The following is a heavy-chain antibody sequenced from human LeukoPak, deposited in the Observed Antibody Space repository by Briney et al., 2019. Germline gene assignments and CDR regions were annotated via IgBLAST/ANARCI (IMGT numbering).Heavy chain of an antibody. J-gene: IGHJ4*02. V-gene: IGHV1-2*02. D-gene: IGHD6-19*01. CDR1: GYTLTGYY. CDR3: TRDRVGSGWPRPYYFEV. Sequence: SVKVSCEASGYTLTGYYLHWVRQAPGQGLEWMGWINPNTGATQSAQKFQGRITMTRDTSISTAYLDLSRLRSDDTAVYYCTRDRVGSGWPRPYYFEVWGQGTLVTVSS. CDR2: INPNTGAT.